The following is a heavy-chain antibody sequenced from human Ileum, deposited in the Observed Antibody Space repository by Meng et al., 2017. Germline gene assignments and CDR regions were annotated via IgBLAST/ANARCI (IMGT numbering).Heavy chain of an antibody. D-gene: IGHD1-1*01. CDR1: GFTSSSDW. Sequence: SLKISCAASGFTSSSDWMHWVRPPPGKGLGWVSRIDSNGITTSYADSVKGRFTISRDNAKNTLYVQMNSLRAEDTAVYYCARDPLQMGTNFDYWGQGKLVNGAS. CDR2: IDSNGITT. J-gene: IGHJ4*02. V-gene: IGHV3-74*01. CDR3: ARDPLQMGTNFDY.